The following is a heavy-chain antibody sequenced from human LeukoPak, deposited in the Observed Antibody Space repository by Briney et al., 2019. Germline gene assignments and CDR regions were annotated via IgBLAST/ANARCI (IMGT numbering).Heavy chain of an antibody. CDR1: GYSFTSYW. D-gene: IGHD1-26*01. V-gene: IGHV5-51*01. J-gene: IGHJ4*02. Sequence: GESLKISCKGPGYSFTSYWIGWVRQMPGKGLEWMGIIYPGDSDTRHNPSFQGQVTISADKSISTAYLQWSSLKASDTAMYYCARHAGATSRAPYFDYWGQGTLVTVSS. CDR3: ARHAGATSRAPYFDY. CDR2: IYPGDSDT.